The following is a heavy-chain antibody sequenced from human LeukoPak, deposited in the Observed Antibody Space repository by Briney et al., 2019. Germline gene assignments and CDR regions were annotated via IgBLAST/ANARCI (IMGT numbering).Heavy chain of an antibody. V-gene: IGHV3-23*03. D-gene: IGHD7-27*01. J-gene: IGHJ4*02. CDR1: GFTFSSYA. Sequence: GGSLRLSCAASGFTFSSYAMSWVRQAPGKGLEWVSVIYNDGSTYYADSVKGRFTISRDNSKNTLCLQMNSLRAEDTAVYYCAKGLGYCNYWGQGTLVTVSS. CDR2: IYNDGST. CDR3: AKGLGYCNY.